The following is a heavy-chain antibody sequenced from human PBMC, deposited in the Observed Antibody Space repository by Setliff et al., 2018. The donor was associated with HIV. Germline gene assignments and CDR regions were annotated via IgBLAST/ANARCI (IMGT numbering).Heavy chain of an antibody. J-gene: IGHJ4*02. CDR3: AKVDNGHCTSASCRDFDY. D-gene: IGHD2-2*03. CDR2: FRSKANSYAT. CDR1: GFTFSDSA. Sequence: TGGSLRLSCAASGFTFSDSAIHWVRQASGKGLEWIGRFRSKANSYATVHATSVKGRFTISRDNSKNALFLQMNSLTAEDTAVYYCAKVDNGHCTSASCRDFDYWGQGTLVTVSS. V-gene: IGHV3-73*01.